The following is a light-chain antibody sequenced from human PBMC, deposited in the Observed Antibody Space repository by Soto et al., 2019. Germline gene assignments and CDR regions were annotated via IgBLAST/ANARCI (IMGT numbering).Light chain of an antibody. CDR2: GAS. CDR1: QSVSSSY. CDR3: QQYGSSQT. V-gene: IGKV3-20*01. Sequence: EIVLTQSPGTLSLSPGERATLSCRASQSVSSSYLAWYQQKPGQAPRLLIYGASSRATGIPDRFSGSGSGTDFTRTISRLEPDDFAVYYCQQYGSSQTFGQGTKVEIK. J-gene: IGKJ1*01.